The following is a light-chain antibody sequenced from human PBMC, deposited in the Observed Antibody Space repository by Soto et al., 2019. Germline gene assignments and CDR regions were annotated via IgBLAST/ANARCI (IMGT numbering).Light chain of an antibody. CDR1: QNIDSY. J-gene: IGKJ1*01. Sequence: DIQMTQSPSSLSASVGDRVTITCRASQNIDSYLNWYQQRPGKAPKLLIHDASSLQSGVPSRFSGSGSGTDFALTINSLQPEDFATIYCQQTYSTPWTFGQGTKV. CDR3: QQTYSTPWT. CDR2: DAS. V-gene: IGKV1-39*01.